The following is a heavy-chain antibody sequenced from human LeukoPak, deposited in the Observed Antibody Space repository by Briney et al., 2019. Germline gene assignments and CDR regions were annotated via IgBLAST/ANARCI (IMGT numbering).Heavy chain of an antibody. CDR3: ARVPVGATFYYYYYMDV. V-gene: IGHV1-46*01. J-gene: IGHJ6*03. CDR2: INPSGGST. CDR1: GYTFTSYY. Sequence: ASVKVSCKASGYTFTSYYMHWVRQAPGQGLEWMGIINPSGGSTSYAQKFQGRVTMTRDTSTSTVYMELSSLRSEDTAVYYCARVPVGATFYYYYYMDVWGKGTTVTVSS. D-gene: IGHD1-26*01.